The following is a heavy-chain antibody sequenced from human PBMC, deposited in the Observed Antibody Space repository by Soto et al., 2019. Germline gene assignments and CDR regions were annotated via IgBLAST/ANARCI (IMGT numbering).Heavy chain of an antibody. V-gene: IGHV4-39*01. J-gene: IGHJ6*02. CDR3: AGAQSSSWYTYYYGMDV. D-gene: IGHD6-13*01. CDR1: GGSISSSSYY. Sequence: SETLSLTCTVSGGSISSSSYYWGWIRQPPGKGLEWIGSIYYSGITYYNPSLKSRVTISVDTSKNQFSLKLSSVTAADTAVYYCAGAQSSSWYTYYYGMDVWGQGTTVTVSS. CDR2: IYYSGIT.